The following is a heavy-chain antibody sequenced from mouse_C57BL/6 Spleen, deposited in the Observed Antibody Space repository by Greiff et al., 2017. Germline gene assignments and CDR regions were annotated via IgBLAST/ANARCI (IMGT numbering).Heavy chain of an antibody. CDR2: IYPGSGNT. CDR3: ARCYDYAGYAMDY. J-gene: IGHJ4*01. CDR1: GYTFTDYY. D-gene: IGHD2-4*01. Sequence: QVQLKESGAELVRPGASVKLSCKASGYTFTDYYINWVKQRPGQGLEWIARIYPGSGNTYYNEKFTGKATLTAEKSSSTAYMQLSSLTSEDSAVYFCARCYDYAGYAMDYWGQGTSVTVSS. V-gene: IGHV1-76*01.